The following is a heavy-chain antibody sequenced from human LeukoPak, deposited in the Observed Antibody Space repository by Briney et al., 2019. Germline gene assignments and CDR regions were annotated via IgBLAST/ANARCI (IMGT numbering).Heavy chain of an antibody. J-gene: IGHJ4*02. Sequence: GGSLRLSCAASGFTFSGHGMHWVRQAPGKGLEWVCFIYHDANTKLYADSVKGRFTISRDNSQNTMYLQMSSLRGEDTAVYYCAKDLDGKYTFDYWGQGTLVTVSS. CDR1: GFTFSGHG. CDR3: AKDLDGKYTFDY. V-gene: IGHV3-30*02. D-gene: IGHD1-1*01. CDR2: IYHDANTK.